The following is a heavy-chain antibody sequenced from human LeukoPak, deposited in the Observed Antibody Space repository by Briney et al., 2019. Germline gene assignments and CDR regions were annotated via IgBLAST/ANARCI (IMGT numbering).Heavy chain of an antibody. J-gene: IGHJ6*03. Sequence: PSETLSLTCTVSGGSISSSTHYWAXIRQXPGXGXXXIGGIYXSGSTYYNPSLKSRVTISVDTSKNQFSLKLSSVTAADTAVYYCARLPRGGRPPMISLYYYMDVWGKGTTVIVSS. CDR3: ARLPRGGRPPMISLYYYMDV. CDR2: IYXSGST. V-gene: IGHV4-39*01. CDR1: GGSISSSTHY. D-gene: IGHD3/OR15-3a*01.